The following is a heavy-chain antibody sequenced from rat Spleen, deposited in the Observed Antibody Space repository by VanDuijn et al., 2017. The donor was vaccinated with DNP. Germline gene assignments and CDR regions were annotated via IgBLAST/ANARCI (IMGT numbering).Heavy chain of an antibody. V-gene: IGHV5-25*01. D-gene: IGHD1-1*01. CDR1: GFTFSDYY. J-gene: IGHJ2*01. Sequence: EVQLVESGGGLVQPGRSLKLSCAASGFTFSDYYMDWVRQAPTEGLECVAYISTGGGNTYYRDSVKGRFTISRDNAKSTLYLQMDSLRSEDTATYYCTRYYDSFDYWGQGVMVTVSS. CDR2: ISTGGGNT. CDR3: TRYYDSFDY.